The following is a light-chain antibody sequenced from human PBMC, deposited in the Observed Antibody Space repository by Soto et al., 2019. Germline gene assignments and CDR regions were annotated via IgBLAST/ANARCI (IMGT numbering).Light chain of an antibody. CDR1: QMISNF. CDR2: AAS. Sequence: IQLTQSPSSVSASVGDRVTITCRASQMISNFLNWYQQKPGKAPTLLIYAASSLLSGVPSRFSGSESETDFTLTITSLQPEDFATYYCQQSYRAPYTFGQGTKVDIK. J-gene: IGKJ2*01. V-gene: IGKV1-39*01. CDR3: QQSYRAPYT.